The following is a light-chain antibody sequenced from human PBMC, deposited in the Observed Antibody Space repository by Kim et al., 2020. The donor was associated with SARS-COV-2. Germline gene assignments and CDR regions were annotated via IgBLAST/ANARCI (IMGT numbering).Light chain of an antibody. CDR2: MTS. CDR1: QSISSW. Sequence: DIQMTQSFSTLSASVGDRVTITCRASQSISSWLAWYQQKPGKAPKPLIYMTSSLESGVPSRFSGSGSGTDFTLTISSLQPDDFATYYCQQYHSYPRTFGGGTKLEI. V-gene: IGKV1-5*03. CDR3: QQYHSYPRT. J-gene: IGKJ4*01.